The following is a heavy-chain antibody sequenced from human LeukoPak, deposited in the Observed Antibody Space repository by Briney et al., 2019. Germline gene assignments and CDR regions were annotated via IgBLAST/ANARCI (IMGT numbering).Heavy chain of an antibody. V-gene: IGHV3-21*04. J-gene: IGHJ4*02. CDR1: GFTFSSYA. D-gene: IGHD1-26*01. CDR2: ISGRSTDI. CDR3: ARDWYSGSYPLDY. Sequence: GGSLRLSCAASGFTFSSYAMNWVRQAPGKGLEWVSSISGRSTDIYYADSVKGRFTISRDNTKNSLYLQMNSLRAEDTAVYYCARDWYSGSYPLDYWGQGTLVTVSS.